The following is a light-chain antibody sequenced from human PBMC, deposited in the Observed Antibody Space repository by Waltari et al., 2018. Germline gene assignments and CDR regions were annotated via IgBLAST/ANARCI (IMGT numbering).Light chain of an antibody. Sequence: QSALTQPASVSGSPGQSITISCTGTSSDVGGYNYVSWYQQHPGKAPNLMIYEVSNRPCGVSNPFSGSKAGNTASRTISGLQAEDEADYYCSSYTSSSTVVFGGGTKLTVL. J-gene: IGLJ2*01. CDR1: SSDVGGYNY. CDR3: SSYTSSSTVV. CDR2: EVS. V-gene: IGLV2-14*01.